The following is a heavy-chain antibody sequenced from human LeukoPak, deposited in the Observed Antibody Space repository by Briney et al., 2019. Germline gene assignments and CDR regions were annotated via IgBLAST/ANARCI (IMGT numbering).Heavy chain of an antibody. V-gene: IGHV4-39*07. CDR3: ARTELLWFGELLYPLNWFDP. D-gene: IGHD3-10*01. Sequence: SETLSLTCTVSGGSISSSSYYWAWIRQPPGKGLEWIGEINHSGSTNYNPSLKSRVTISVDTSKNQFSLKLSSVTAADTAVYYCARTELLWFGELLYPLNWFDPWGQGTLVTVSS. J-gene: IGHJ5*02. CDR2: INHSGST. CDR1: GGSISSSSYY.